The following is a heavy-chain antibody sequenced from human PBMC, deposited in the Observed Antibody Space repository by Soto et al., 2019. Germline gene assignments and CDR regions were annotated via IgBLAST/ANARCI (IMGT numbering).Heavy chain of an antibody. CDR2: IIPILGIA. CDR1: GGTFSSYT. CDR3: ARDRPTDIVVVPAATPWGYYYYMDV. D-gene: IGHD2-2*01. V-gene: IGHV1-69*04. J-gene: IGHJ6*03. Sequence: GASVKVSCKASGGTFSSYTISWVRQAPGQGLEWMGRIIPILGIANYAQKFQGRVTITADKSTSTAYMELSSLRSEDTAVYYCARDRPTDIVVVPAATPWGYYYYMDVWGKGTTVTVSS.